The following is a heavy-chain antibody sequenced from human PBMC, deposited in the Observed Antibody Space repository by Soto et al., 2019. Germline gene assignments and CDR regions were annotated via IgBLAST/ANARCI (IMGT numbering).Heavy chain of an antibody. CDR3: ARGGRPTQFTYFDY. V-gene: IGHV1-69*13. CDR2: IIPIFGTA. CDR1: GGTFSSYA. Sequence: SVKVSCKASGGTFSSYAISWVRQAPGQGLEWMGGIIPIFGTANYAQKFQGRVTITADESTSTAYMELSSLRSEDTAVYYCARGGRPTQFTYFDYWGQGTLVTVSS. J-gene: IGHJ4*02.